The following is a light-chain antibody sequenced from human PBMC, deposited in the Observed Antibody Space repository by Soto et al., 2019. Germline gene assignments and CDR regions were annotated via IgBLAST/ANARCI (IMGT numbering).Light chain of an antibody. V-gene: IGLV2-11*01. J-gene: IGLJ2*01. CDR3: CSYAVPYAPQVL. CDR2: DVS. Sequence: QSALTQPRSVSGSPGQSVTISCPGTSSDVGGYNYVSWYQQHQGKAPKLMIYDVSKRPSGVPDRFSGSKSGNTASLTISGLLAEDEADDYCCSYAVPYAPQVLFGGETKLTVL. CDR1: SSDVGGYNY.